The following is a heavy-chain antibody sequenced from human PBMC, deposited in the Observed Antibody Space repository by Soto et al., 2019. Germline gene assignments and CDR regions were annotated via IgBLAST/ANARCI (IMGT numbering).Heavy chain of an antibody. J-gene: IGHJ4*02. D-gene: IGHD6-6*01. V-gene: IGHV3-30-3*01. CDR3: ARDVRLEYSSSKRGYFDY. CDR2: ISYDGSNK. Sequence: QVQLVESGGGVVQPGRSLRLSCAASGFTFSSYAMHWVRQAPGKGLEWVAVISYDGSNKYYADSVKGRFTISRDNSKNTLYLQMNSLRAEDTAVYYCARDVRLEYSSSKRGYFDYWGQGTLVTVSS. CDR1: GFTFSSYA.